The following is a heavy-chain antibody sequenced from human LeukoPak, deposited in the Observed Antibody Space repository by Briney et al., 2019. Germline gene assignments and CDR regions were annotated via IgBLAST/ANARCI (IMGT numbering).Heavy chain of an antibody. Sequence: GESLKISCKGSGYSFTSYWIAWVRQMPGKGLEWMGIIYPGDSDTRYSPSFQGQVTISPDQSISTAYLQWSSLKASDTAMYYGARHYYDSSGYFYDYWGQGTLVTVST. V-gene: IGHV5-51*01. CDR1: GYSFTSYW. D-gene: IGHD3-22*01. CDR2: IYPGDSDT. J-gene: IGHJ4*02. CDR3: ARHYYDSSGYFYDY.